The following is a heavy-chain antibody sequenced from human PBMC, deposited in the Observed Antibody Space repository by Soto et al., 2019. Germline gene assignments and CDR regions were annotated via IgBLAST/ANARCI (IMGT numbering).Heavy chain of an antibody. V-gene: IGHV4-39*01. D-gene: IGHD2-15*01. CDR2: IYYSGST. CDR3: ARHGVVVTRDAFDI. J-gene: IGHJ3*02. CDR1: GGSISSSSYY. Sequence: SETLSLTCTVSGGSISSSSYYWGWIRQPPGKGLEWIGSIYYSGSTYYNPSLKSRVTISVDTSKNQFSLKLSSVTAADTAVYYCARHGVVVTRDAFDIWGQGTMVTVSS.